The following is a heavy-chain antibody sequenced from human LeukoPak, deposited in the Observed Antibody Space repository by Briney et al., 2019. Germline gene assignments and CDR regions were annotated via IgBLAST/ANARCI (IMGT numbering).Heavy chain of an antibody. J-gene: IGHJ4*02. D-gene: IGHD3-10*01. CDR3: ARGLGFGEGPLDY. CDR1: GFAFSSYW. CDR2: IKQDGSEK. Sequence: GGSLRLSCAASGFAFSSYWMSWVRQAPGKGLEWVANIKQDGSEKYYVGSVKGRFTISRDNAKNSLYLQMNSLRAEDTAVYYCARGLGFGEGPLDYWGQGTLVTVSS. V-gene: IGHV3-7*01.